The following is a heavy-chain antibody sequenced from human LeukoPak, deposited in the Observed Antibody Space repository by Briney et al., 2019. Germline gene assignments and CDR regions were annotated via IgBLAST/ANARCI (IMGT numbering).Heavy chain of an antibody. CDR1: GFTFSSYA. V-gene: IGHV3-23*01. D-gene: IGHD4-17*01. J-gene: IGHJ4*02. CDR3: ARRGESASYGDYRFDY. CDR2: ISGSSGLT. Sequence: GGSLRLSCAASGFTFSSYAMSWVRQAPGRGLEWVSAISGSSGLTYYADSVKGRFTISRDNSKNTLFLQMNSLRAEDTAVYYCARRGESASYGDYRFDYWGQGTLVTVSS.